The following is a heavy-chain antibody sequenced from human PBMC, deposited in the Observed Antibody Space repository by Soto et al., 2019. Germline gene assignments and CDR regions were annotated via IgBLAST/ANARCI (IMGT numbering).Heavy chain of an antibody. D-gene: IGHD2-2*01. CDR1: GGSISSGGNY. CDR3: ARHHGYCSSTSCSNFHY. Sequence: SETLSLTCTVSGGSISSGGNYWSWIRQHPGKGLEWIGYIYYSGSTYHNPSLKSRVTISVDTSKNQFSLKLSSVTAADTAVYYCARHHGYCSSTSCSNFHYWGQGTLVTVSS. V-gene: IGHV4-31*03. CDR2: IYYSGST. J-gene: IGHJ4*02.